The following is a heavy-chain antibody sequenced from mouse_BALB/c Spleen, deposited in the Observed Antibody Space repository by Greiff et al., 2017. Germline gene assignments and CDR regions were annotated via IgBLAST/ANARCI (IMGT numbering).Heavy chain of an antibody. CDR3: ARGGNPYYYAMDY. Sequence: EVMLVESGAELVKPGASVKLSCTASGFNIKDTYMHWVKQRPEQGLEWIGRIDPANGNTKYDPKFQGKATITADTSSNTAYLQLSSLTSEDTAVYYCARGGNPYYYAMDYWGQGTSVTVSS. CDR1: GFNIKDTY. V-gene: IGHV14-3*02. D-gene: IGHD2-1*01. J-gene: IGHJ4*01. CDR2: IDPANGNT.